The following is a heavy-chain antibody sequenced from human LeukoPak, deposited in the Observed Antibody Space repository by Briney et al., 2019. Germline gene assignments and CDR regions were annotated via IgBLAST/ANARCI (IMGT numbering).Heavy chain of an antibody. CDR2: ISVYNGHT. CDR1: GYTFTSYG. J-gene: IGHJ3*01. CDR3: ARGGRWELPRPYAFDV. Sequence: GASVKVSCKASGYTFTSYGISWVRQAPGQGLEWLGCISVYNGHTNYAQKLQGRVTMTTDTSTTTAYVELRTLRSDDTAVYYCARGGRWELPRPYAFDVWGQGTVVTVSS. V-gene: IGHV1-18*01. D-gene: IGHD1-26*01.